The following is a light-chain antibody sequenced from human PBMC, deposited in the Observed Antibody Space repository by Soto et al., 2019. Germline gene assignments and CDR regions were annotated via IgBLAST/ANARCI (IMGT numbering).Light chain of an antibody. Sequence: DIQMTQSPSTLSASVGDRVTITCRASQSISSWLAWYQQKPGKAPKLLIYKASSLESGVPSRCSGSGSGTEFTLTISSLQTDDFATYYCQQYNSYSRTFGQGTKLEIK. V-gene: IGKV1-5*03. J-gene: IGKJ2*01. CDR1: QSISSW. CDR3: QQYNSYSRT. CDR2: KAS.